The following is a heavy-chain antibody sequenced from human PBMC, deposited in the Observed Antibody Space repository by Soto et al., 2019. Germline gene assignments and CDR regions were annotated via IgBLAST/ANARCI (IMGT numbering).Heavy chain of an antibody. CDR1: GYSFTSYW. V-gene: IGHV5-10-1*01. J-gene: IGHJ4*02. D-gene: IGHD2-21*02. Sequence: PGESLKISCKGSGYSFTSYWISWVRQMPGKGLEWMGRIDPSDSYTNYSPSFQGHVTISADKSISTAYLQWSSLKASDTAMYYCAILAYCGSDCPEVFDYWGQGTLVTVSS. CDR2: IDPSDSYT. CDR3: AILAYCGSDCPEVFDY.